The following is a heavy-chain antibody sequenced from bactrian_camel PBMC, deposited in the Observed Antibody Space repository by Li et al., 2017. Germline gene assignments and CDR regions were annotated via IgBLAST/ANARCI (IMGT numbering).Heavy chain of an antibody. V-gene: IGHV3S26*01. Sequence: HVQLVESGGGSVQAGGSLRLSCAASGYTYSRYLMGWFRQAPGKEREGVAAIDSDGNTRYEDSVKDRFTISKDNAKSTLYLQMSSLKPEDTAMYYCAAAPGFATRDWYLSQRYTHWGQGTQVTVS. CDR2: IDSDGNT. D-gene: IGHD6*01. CDR3: AAAPGFATRDWYLSQRYTH. J-gene: IGHJ4*01. CDR1: GYTYSRYL.